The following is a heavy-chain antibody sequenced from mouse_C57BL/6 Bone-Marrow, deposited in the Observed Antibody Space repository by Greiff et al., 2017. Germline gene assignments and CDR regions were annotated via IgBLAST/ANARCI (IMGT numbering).Heavy chain of an antibody. CDR1: GFTFSSYA. Sequence: EVNVVESGGGLVKPGGSLKLSCAASGFTFSSYAMSWVRQTPEKRLEWVAPISDSGSYSYYPDNVKGRFTISRDNAKNNLYLQKSHLKSEDTAMYYCARRWLPYWYFDVWGTGTTVTVSS. CDR3: ARRWLPYWYFDV. CDR2: ISDSGSYS. J-gene: IGHJ1*03. V-gene: IGHV5-4*03. D-gene: IGHD2-2*01.